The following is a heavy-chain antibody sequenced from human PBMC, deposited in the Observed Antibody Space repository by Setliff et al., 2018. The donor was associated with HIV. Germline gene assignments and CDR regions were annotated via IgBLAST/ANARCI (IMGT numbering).Heavy chain of an antibody. CDR1: GGSISSTSFY. V-gene: IGHV4-39*01. D-gene: IGHD6-6*01. Sequence: SETLSLTCTVSGGSISSTSFYWGWLRQPTGKGLEWIGTISYNGDTQYNPSFKRRVTISVDTSKNQFSLRLISVSAADTAVYYCARMEATRPPRGLDYWGQGTLVTVSS. J-gene: IGHJ4*02. CDR3: ARMEATRPPRGLDY. CDR2: ISYNGDT.